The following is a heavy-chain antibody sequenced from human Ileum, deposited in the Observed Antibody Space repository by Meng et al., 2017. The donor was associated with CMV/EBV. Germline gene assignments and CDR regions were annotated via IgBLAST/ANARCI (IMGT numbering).Heavy chain of an antibody. J-gene: IGHJ4*02. CDR3: ARDLTNKWFYY. CDR1: GAPISSGSHS. D-gene: IGHD1-26*01. V-gene: IGHV4-39*07. Sequence: GPGLVTPAGTLPLTCTASGAPISSGSHSWAWFRQPPGKRLEWIGSMYFSGIADYNPSLKSRVTISLHATQKQFSLRLTSVTAADSAVYFCARDLTNKWFYYWGQGTLVTVSS. CDR2: MYFSGIA.